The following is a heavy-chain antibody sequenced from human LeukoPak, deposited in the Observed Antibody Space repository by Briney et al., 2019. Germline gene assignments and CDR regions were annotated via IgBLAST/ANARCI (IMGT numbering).Heavy chain of an antibody. CDR1: GYSFTTYY. CDR3: ARGFRPSSGSPPRFDY. D-gene: IGHD6-25*01. Sequence: ASVKVSCKASGYSFTTYYMHWVRQAPGQGLEWMGIINPSGGSTSYAQKFQGRVTMTRDMSTSTVYMELSNLRSEDTAVYYCARGFRPSSGSPPRFDYWGQGTLVTVSS. V-gene: IGHV1-46*01. CDR2: INPSGGST. J-gene: IGHJ4*02.